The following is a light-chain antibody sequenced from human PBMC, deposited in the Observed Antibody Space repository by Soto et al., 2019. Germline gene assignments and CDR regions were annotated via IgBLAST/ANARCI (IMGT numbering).Light chain of an antibody. CDR2: DVS. CDR1: QGVTTN. CDR3: QQYNNWPFS. V-gene: IGKV3-15*01. J-gene: IGKJ5*01. Sequence: EIVMTQSPGTLSVSPGERAKLSCRAGQGVTTNFAWYQQKSGQSPRLLIYDVSIRATGVPARFSGTGSETDFTPTISGLQSEDSAVYFCQQYNNWPFSFGQGTRLEIK.